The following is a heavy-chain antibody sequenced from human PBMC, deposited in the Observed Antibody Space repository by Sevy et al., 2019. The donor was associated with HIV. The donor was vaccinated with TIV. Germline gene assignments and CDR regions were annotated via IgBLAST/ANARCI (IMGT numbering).Heavy chain of an antibody. V-gene: IGHV3-48*01. Sequence: GESLKISCAASGFTFSSYSMNWVRQAPGKGLEWVSYISSSSSTIYYADSVKGRFTISRDNAKNSLYLQMNSLRAEDTAVYYCAGNCSSTSCYDYYYDMDVWGQGTTVTVSS. CDR2: ISSSSSTI. D-gene: IGHD2-2*01. CDR3: AGNCSSTSCYDYYYDMDV. CDR1: GFTFSSYS. J-gene: IGHJ6*02.